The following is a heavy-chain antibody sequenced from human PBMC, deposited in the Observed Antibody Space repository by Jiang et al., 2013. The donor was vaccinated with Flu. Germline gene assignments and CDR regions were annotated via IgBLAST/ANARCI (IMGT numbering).Heavy chain of an antibody. V-gene: IGHV5-51*01. CDR3: ARNVGTTGNYFDY. J-gene: IGHJ4*02. D-gene: IGHD1-26*01. CDR2: IYPGDSDT. Sequence: GAEVKKPGESLKISCKVSGYRFSNYWIGWVRQMPGKGPEWMGIIYPGDSDTRYSPSFQGQVTISADESMSTAYXHWSSLKASDTAIYYCARNVGTTGNYFDYWGQGTLVTVSS. CDR1: GYRFSNYW.